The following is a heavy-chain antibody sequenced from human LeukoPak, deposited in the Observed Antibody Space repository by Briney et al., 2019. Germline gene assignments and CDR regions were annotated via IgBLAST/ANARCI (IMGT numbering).Heavy chain of an antibody. CDR1: GYTFTSYG. V-gene: IGHV1-18*01. J-gene: IGHJ4*02. CDR2: FSAYNGDT. D-gene: IGHD3-3*02. CDR3: ARHFWTDYYHDY. Sequence: GASVKVSCKASGYTFTSYGISWVRQAPGQGLEWMGWFSAYNGDTKYAQKLQGRVTMTTDTPTSTAYMELRSLRSDDTAVYYCARHFWTDYYHDYWGQGTLVTVSS.